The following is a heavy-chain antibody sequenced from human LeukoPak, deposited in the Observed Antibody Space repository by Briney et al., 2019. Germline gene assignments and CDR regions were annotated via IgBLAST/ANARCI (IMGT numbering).Heavy chain of an antibody. CDR3: ARGEHSADY. CDR2: IYKIGTT. CDR1: GDSVTGYY. V-gene: IGHV4-59*02. Sequence: SETLSLTCTVSGDSVTGYYLNWVRQPPGKGLEWIGHIYKIGTTNYNPSLKSRLTISTDTSKNQFSLKLRSVTAADTAVYYCARGEHSADYWGPGALVTVSS. D-gene: IGHD1/OR15-1a*01. J-gene: IGHJ4*02.